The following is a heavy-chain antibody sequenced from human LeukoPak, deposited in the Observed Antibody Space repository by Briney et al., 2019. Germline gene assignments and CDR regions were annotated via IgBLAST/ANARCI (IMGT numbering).Heavy chain of an antibody. CDR2: IYHSGST. CDR1: GGSIGSGGYS. J-gene: IGHJ4*02. D-gene: IGHD3-22*01. Sequence: DPSETLSLTCAVSGGSIGSGGYSWSWIRQPPGKGLEWIGYIYHSGSTYYNPSLKSRVTISVDRSKNQFSLKLSSVTAADTAVYYCARGYYDSWDYWGQGTLVTVSS. CDR3: ARGYYDSWDY. V-gene: IGHV4-30-2*01.